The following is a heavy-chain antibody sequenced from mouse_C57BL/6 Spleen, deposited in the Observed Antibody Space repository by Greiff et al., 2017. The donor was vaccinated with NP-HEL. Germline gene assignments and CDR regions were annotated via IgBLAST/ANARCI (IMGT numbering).Heavy chain of an antibody. D-gene: IGHD3-3*01. CDR3: ERGWERNYFDY. J-gene: IGHJ2*01. Sequence: EVQVVESGGGLVQPGGSLKLSCAASGFTFSDYYMYWVRQTPEKRLEWVAYIRHGGGGTSYPDTVKGRFTISSDNAKNTRYLQMSRMKPEDTAMYYCERGWERNYFDYWGQGTTLTVSS. CDR2: IRHGGGGT. V-gene: IGHV5-12*01. CDR1: GFTFSDYY.